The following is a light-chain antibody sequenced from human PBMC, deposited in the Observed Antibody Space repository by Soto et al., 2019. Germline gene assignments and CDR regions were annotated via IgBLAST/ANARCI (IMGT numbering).Light chain of an antibody. J-gene: IGLJ3*02. CDR2: GNT. CDR3: QSYDDSLSCSV. Sequence: QSVLTQPPSVSGAPGQRVTISCTGSSSNIGAGYDVHWYQQLPGTAPKLLIYGNTNQLSGVPDRFSGSKSDTSASLAITGLQAEDEADYYCQSYDDSLSCSVFGGGTKLTVL. V-gene: IGLV1-40*01. CDR1: SSNIGAGYD.